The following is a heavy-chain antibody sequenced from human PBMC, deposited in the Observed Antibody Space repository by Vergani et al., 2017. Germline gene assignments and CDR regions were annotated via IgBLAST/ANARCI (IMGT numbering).Heavy chain of an antibody. J-gene: IGHJ6*02. CDR1: GGSISSYY. V-gene: IGHV4-59*01. CDR2: IYYSGST. Sequence: QVQLQESGPGLVKPSETLSLTCTVSGGSISSYYWSWIRQPPGKGLEWIGYIYYSGSTNYNPSLKSRVTISVDTSKNQFSLKLSSVTAADTAVYYCARDSVEYSYGNYYYYGMDVWGQGTTVTVSS. CDR3: ARDSVEYSYGNYYYYGMDV. D-gene: IGHD5-18*01.